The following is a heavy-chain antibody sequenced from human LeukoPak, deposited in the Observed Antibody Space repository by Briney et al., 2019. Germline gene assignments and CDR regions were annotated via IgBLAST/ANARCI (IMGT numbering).Heavy chain of an antibody. CDR3: ARGRYYGSGSRANYYYYGMDV. CDR1: GGSISSYY. D-gene: IGHD3-10*01. CDR2: IYTSGST. V-gene: IGHV4-4*07. Sequence: SETLSLTCTVSGGSISSYYWSWIRQPAGKGLEWVGRIYTSGSTNYNPSLKSRVTMSVDTSKNQFSLKLSSVTAADTAVYYCARGRYYGSGSRANYYYYGMDVWGQGTTVTVSS. J-gene: IGHJ6*02.